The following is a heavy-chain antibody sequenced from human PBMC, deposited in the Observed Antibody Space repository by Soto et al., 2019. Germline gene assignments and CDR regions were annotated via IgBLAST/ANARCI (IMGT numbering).Heavy chain of an antibody. CDR1: GNSFTSCF. CDR3: ARQVGYFSGGSCYYCYGEDV. V-gene: IGHV5-51*01. D-gene: IGHD2-15*01. CDR2: IYPGDSDT. Sequence: GESLKISCKGSGNSFTSCFVGWGRMPGERGLEWRGIIYPGDSDTRYSPSFQRQVTISADKSISTAYLQWSSLKASDTAMYYCARQVGYFSGGSCYYCYGEDVSSQGTTDIVSS. J-gene: IGHJ6*02.